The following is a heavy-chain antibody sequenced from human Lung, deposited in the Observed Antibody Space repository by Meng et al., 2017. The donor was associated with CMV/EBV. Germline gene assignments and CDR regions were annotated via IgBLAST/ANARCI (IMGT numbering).Heavy chain of an antibody. J-gene: IGHJ4*02. V-gene: IGHV3-30*02. Sequence: GESXKISXAASGFAFSSYGMHWVRQAPGKGLEWVVFIRFDGSEKYYADSVKGRFTISRDNSKNTVYLQMESLRAEDAAVYYCAKEGKSVYSGSSYASWGQGXLVTVSS. D-gene: IGHD1-26*01. CDR2: IRFDGSEK. CDR1: GFAFSSYG. CDR3: AKEGKSVYSGSSYAS.